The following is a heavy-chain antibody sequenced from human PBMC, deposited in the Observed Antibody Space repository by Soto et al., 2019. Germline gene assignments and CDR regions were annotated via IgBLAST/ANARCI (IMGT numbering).Heavy chain of an antibody. CDR1: GFTFSSYG. J-gene: IGHJ6*02. Sequence: PGGSLRLSCAASGFTFSSYGMHWVRQAPGKGLEWVAVIWYDGSNKYYADSVKGRFPISRDNSTNTLYLQMNSLRAEDTAVYYCARDGFPGSSPPYYYYGMDVWGQGTTVTVSS. V-gene: IGHV3-33*01. CDR2: IWYDGSNK. CDR3: ARDGFPGSSPPYYYYGMDV. D-gene: IGHD6-6*01.